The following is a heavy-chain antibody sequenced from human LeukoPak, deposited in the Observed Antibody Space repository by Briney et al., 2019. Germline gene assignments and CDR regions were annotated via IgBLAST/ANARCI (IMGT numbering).Heavy chain of an antibody. V-gene: IGHV4-4*02. J-gene: IGHJ4*02. CDR3: AREESMTTPSFDY. CDR2: IYHSGRT. CDR1: GGSISSSNW. Sequence: PSETLSLTCAVSGGSISSSNWYSWVRQPPGKGLEWIGEIYHSGRTNYNPSLKSRITISVDKSKNQFSLNLTSVTAADTAVYYCAREESMTTPSFDYWGQGTLGTVSS. D-gene: IGHD4-11*01.